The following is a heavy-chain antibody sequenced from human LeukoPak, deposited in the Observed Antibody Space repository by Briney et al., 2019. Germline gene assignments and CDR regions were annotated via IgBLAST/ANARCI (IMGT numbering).Heavy chain of an antibody. D-gene: IGHD1-26*01. CDR2: ISWNSGSI. CDR1: GFTVSNNH. J-gene: IGHJ4*02. Sequence: GGSLRLSCVASGFTVSNNHVSWVRQAPGKGLEWVSGISWNSGSIGYADSVKGRFTISRDNAKNSLYLQMNSLRAEDMALYYCAKDIGGSYFSYFDYWGQGTLVTVSS. CDR3: AKDIGGSYFSYFDY. V-gene: IGHV3-9*03.